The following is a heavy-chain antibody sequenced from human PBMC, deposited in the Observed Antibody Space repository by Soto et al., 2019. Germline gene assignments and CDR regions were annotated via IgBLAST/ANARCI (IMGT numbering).Heavy chain of an antibody. D-gene: IGHD3-10*01. CDR3: ARDPLPGGRGSEWFDP. CDR2: ISAYNGDT. Sequence: ASVKVSCKTSGYTFTSYGISWVRQAPGQGLEWVGWISAYNGDTNYAQKLQGRVTMTTDTSTSTAYMELRSLRSDDTAVYFCARDPLPGGRGSEWFDPWGRGTLVTVSS. CDR1: GYTFTSYG. J-gene: IGHJ5*02. V-gene: IGHV1-18*01.